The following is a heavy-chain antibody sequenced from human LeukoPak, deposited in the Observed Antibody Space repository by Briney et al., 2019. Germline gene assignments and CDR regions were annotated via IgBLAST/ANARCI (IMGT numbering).Heavy chain of an antibody. Sequence: ASVKVSRKASGYTFTSYGISWVRQAPGQGLEWMGWINPNSGGTNYAQKFQGRVTMTRDTSISTAYMELSRLRSDDTAVYYCARDALPGVLAVTTDDAFDIWGQGTMVTVSS. V-gene: IGHV1-2*02. CDR3: ARDALPGVLAVTTDDAFDI. CDR2: INPNSGGT. D-gene: IGHD4-17*01. CDR1: GYTFTSYG. J-gene: IGHJ3*02.